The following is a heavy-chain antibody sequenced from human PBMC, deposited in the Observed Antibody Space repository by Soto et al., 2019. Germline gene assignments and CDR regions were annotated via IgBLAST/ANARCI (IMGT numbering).Heavy chain of an antibody. Sequence: PETLSLTYTGSGGSPRSCSDYGGRIRHAKGKGLEWIGSVSYSGSTYYNPSLKSRVTISVDTSKNQFSLKLSSVTAADTAVYSFARQSQHPPSSSGFSLAPCFQGPLVT. J-gene: IGHJ5*02. V-gene: IGHV4-39*01. CDR2: VSYSGST. CDR3: ARQSQHPPSSSGFSLAP. CDR1: GGSPRSCSDY. D-gene: IGHD2-2*01.